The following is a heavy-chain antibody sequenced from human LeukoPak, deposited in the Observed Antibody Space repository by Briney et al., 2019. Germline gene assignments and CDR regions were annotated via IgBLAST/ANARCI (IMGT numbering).Heavy chain of an antibody. D-gene: IGHD5-24*01. J-gene: IGHJ3*02. CDR3: ALDRDGYNLYDI. CDR1: GGTFSSYA. Sequence: SVKVSCKASGGTFSSYAISWVRQAPGQGLEWKGGIIPIFGTANYAQKFQGRVTITADESTSTAYMELSSLRSEDTAVYYCALDRDGYNLYDIWGQGTMVTVSS. CDR2: IIPIFGTA. V-gene: IGHV1-69*13.